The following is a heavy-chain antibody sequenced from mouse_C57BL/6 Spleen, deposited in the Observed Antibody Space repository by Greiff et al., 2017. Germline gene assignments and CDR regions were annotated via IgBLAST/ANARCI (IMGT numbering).Heavy chain of an antibody. J-gene: IGHJ1*03. D-gene: IGHD1-1*01. CDR2: IYPGDGDT. CDR3: ARRFYYGSSHWYFDV. V-gene: IGHV1-82*01. Sequence: QVQLQQSGPELVKPGASVKISCKASGYAFSSSWMNWVKQRPGKGLEWIGRIYPGDGDTNYNGKFKGKATLTADKSSSTAYMQLCSLTSEDSAVYFCARRFYYGSSHWYFDVWGTGTTVTVSS. CDR1: GYAFSSSW.